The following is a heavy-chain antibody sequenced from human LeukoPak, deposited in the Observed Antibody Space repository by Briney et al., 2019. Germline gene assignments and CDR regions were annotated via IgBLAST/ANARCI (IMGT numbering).Heavy chain of an antibody. V-gene: IGHV4-59*01. CDR1: GAFGGSISSYY. J-gene: IGHJ2*01. Sequence: PSETLSLTCTISGAFGGSISSYYWSWIRQPPGKGLEWIGYVYYSGSTNYNPSLKSRVTISIDTSKTQFSLKLNSVTAADTAVYYCARASNYDTSGYYFYWYFDLWSRGTLVTVSS. CDR3: ARASNYDTSGYYFYWYFDL. D-gene: IGHD3-22*01. CDR2: VYYSGST.